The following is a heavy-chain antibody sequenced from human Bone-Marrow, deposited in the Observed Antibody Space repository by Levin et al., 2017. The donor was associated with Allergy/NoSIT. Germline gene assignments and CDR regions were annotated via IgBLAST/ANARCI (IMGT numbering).Heavy chain of an antibody. V-gene: IGHV4-59*03. J-gene: IGHJ2*01. D-gene: IGHD3-16*02. Sequence: PSETLSLTCSVSGGSISGYYLGWLRQPPGEGLEWIGYLYFSGNTNYNSSLKSRVAISVDTSKNQFSLRLSSVTAADTAVYYCARYVWGSYRSMANGYFDLWGRGTLVTVSS. CDR3: ARYVWGSYRSMANGYFDL. CDR2: LYFSGNT. CDR1: GGSISGYY.